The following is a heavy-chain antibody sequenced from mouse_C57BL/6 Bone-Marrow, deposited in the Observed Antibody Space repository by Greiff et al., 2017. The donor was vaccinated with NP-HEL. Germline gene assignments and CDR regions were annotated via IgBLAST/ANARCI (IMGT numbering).Heavy chain of an antibody. D-gene: IGHD1-1*02. J-gene: IGHJ3*01. CDR3: ARRRIYYYPLFAY. Sequence: QVQLQQSGPELVKPGASVKLSCKASGYTFTSYDINWVKQRHGQGLEWIGWIYPRDGSTKYNEKFKGKATLTVDTSSSTAYMELHSLTSEDSAVYFCARRRIYYYPLFAYWGQGTLVTVSA. CDR1: GYTFTSYD. V-gene: IGHV1-85*01. CDR2: IYPRDGST.